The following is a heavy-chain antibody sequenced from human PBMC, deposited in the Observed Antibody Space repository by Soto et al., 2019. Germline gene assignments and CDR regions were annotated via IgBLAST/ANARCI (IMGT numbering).Heavy chain of an antibody. J-gene: IGHJ4*02. Sequence: QVQLVQSGAKVKKPGSSVKVSCKASGGTFSSYAISWVRQAPGQGLEWMGGIIPIFGTANYAQKFQGRVTITADESTSTAYMELSSLRSEDSAVYYCARGRDFYDSSGNLAFFDYWGQGTLVTVSS. V-gene: IGHV1-69*01. CDR1: GGTFSSYA. CDR3: ARGRDFYDSSGNLAFFDY. CDR2: IIPIFGTA. D-gene: IGHD3-22*01.